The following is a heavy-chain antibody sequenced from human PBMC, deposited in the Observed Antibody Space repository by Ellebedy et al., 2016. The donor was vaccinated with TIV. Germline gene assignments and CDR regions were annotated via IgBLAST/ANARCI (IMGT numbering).Heavy chain of an antibody. J-gene: IGHJ4*02. Sequence: AASVKVSCKASGYTFTGYYMHWVRQAPGQGLEWMGWINPNSGGTNYAQKFQGRVTMTRDTSISTAYMELSRLRSDDTAVYYCARDFGGGWYGFYYYFDYWGQGTLVTVSS. CDR3: ARDFGGGWYGFYYYFDY. CDR1: GYTFTGYY. D-gene: IGHD6-19*01. V-gene: IGHV1-2*02. CDR2: INPNSGGT.